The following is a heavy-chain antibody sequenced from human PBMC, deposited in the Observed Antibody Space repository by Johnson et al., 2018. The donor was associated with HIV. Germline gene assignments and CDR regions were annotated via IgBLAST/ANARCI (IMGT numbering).Heavy chain of an antibody. J-gene: IGHJ3*02. CDR2: ISYDGSNK. CDR3: AKDRDRDDAFDI. CDR1: GFTFSSYA. V-gene: IGHV3-30-3*01. Sequence: VQLVESGGGLVQPGGSLRLSCAASGFTFSSYALHWVRQAPGKGLEWVAVISYDGSNKYYADSVKGRFTISSDNSKNTLYLQMNSLRAEGTAVYYCAKDRDRDDAFDIWGQGTMVTVSS.